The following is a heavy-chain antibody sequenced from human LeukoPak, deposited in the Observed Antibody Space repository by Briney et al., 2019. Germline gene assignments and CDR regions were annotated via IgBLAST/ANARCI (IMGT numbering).Heavy chain of an antibody. V-gene: IGHV1-18*01. D-gene: IGHD3-10*01. J-gene: IGHJ4*02. Sequence: ASVKVSCKASGHTFTSHGISWVRQAPGQGLEWMGWISAYNGDTNYAQKLQGRVTMTTDTSTSTAYMELRSLRSDDTAVYYCARDDTYYYGSGSYPDYWGQGTLVTVSS. CDR2: ISAYNGDT. CDR3: ARDDTYYYGSGSYPDY. CDR1: GHTFTSHG.